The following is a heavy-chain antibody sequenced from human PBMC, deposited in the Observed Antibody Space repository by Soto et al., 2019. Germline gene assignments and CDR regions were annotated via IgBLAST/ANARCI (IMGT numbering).Heavy chain of an antibody. Sequence: QVQLVESGGGVVQPGRSLRLSCAASGFTFSSYGMHWVRQAPGKGLEWVAVISYDGSNKYYADSVKGRFTISRDNSKNTLYLQMNSLRAEDTAVYYCAKDSYSYDFWSGYPPPYYGMDVWGQGTTVTVSS. D-gene: IGHD3-3*01. CDR1: GFTFSSYG. V-gene: IGHV3-30*18. J-gene: IGHJ6*02. CDR3: AKDSYSYDFWSGYPPPYYGMDV. CDR2: ISYDGSNK.